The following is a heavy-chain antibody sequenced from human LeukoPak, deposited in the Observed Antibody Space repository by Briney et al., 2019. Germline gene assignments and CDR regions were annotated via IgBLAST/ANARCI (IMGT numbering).Heavy chain of an antibody. Sequence: GGSLRLSCAASGFTFSSYAMSWVRQAPGKGLEWVSAISGSGGSTYYADSVKGRFTISRDNSKNTLYLQMSSLRAEDTAVYYCAKAPHELLWFGEVLFDPWGQGTLVTVSS. CDR3: AKAPHELLWFGEVLFDP. D-gene: IGHD3-10*01. CDR1: GFTFSSYA. J-gene: IGHJ5*02. V-gene: IGHV3-23*01. CDR2: ISGSGGST.